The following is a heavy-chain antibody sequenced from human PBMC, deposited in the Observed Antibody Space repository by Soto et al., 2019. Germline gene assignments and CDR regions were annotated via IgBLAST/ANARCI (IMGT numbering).Heavy chain of an antibody. D-gene: IGHD3-10*01. CDR2: ISDSGDST. V-gene: IGHV3-23*01. CDR3: AKDRITVVRGVIDY. J-gene: IGHJ4*02. Sequence: PGGSLRLSCAASGFTFSSYVMGWVRQAPGKGLEWVSGISDSGDSTYYADSVKGRFTISRDNSKNTLYLQMNSLRADDTAVYYCAKDRITVVRGVIDYWGQGT. CDR1: GFTFSSYV.